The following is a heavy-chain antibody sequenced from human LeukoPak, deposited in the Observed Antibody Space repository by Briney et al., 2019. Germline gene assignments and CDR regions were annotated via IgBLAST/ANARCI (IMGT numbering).Heavy chain of an antibody. CDR2: IDSDGRTT. Sequence: PGGSLRLSCAASGFTFIIYWMYWVRQAPGKGLVWVSRIDSDGRTTDYADSLRGRFIISRDNSKNTLYLQMNSLKADDTAIYYCVVASDALDFWGQGTTVTVSS. CDR3: VVASDALDF. V-gene: IGHV3-74*01. CDR1: GFTFIIYW. J-gene: IGHJ3*01. D-gene: IGHD5-12*01.